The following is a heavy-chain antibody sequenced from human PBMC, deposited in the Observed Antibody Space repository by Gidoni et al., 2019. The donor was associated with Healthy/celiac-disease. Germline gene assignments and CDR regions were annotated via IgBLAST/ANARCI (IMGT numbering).Heavy chain of an antibody. J-gene: IGHJ5*02. D-gene: IGHD4-17*01. CDR3: AGQTMTTYNWFDP. CDR2: IYHSGST. CDR1: GGSISSSNW. V-gene: IGHV4-4*02. Sequence: QVQLQESGPGLVKPSGTLSLTCAVSGGSISSSNWWSWVRQPPGKGLEWIGEIYHSGSTNDNPSLKSRVTISVDKSKNQCSLKLSSVTAADTAVYYGAGQTMTTYNWFDPWGQGTLVTVS.